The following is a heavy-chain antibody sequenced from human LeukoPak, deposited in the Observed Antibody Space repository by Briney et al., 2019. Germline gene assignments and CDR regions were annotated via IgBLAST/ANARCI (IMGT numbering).Heavy chain of an antibody. D-gene: IGHD3-16*01. V-gene: IGHV3-7*01. J-gene: IGHJ4*02. CDR1: GFTVSRSW. CDR2: IKQDGSVE. CDR3: AKLLGDVTTFDY. Sequence: GQSLRLSCAGSGFTVSRSWMTWVRQAPGKGLEWVASIKQDGSVENYMDSVKGRFTISRDNAESSRYLQMNSLRAEDTAVYYCAKLLGDVTTFDYWGQGTLVTVSS.